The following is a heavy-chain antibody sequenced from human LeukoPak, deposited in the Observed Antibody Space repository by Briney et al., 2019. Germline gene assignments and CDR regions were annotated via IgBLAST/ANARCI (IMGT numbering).Heavy chain of an antibody. CDR3: ARRLGIAAAGTGYFQH. V-gene: IGHV4-38-2*02. CDR1: GYSISSGYY. J-gene: IGHJ1*01. CDR2: IYRSGST. D-gene: IGHD6-13*01. Sequence: SETMSLTCTVSGYSISSGYYWGWIRQPPGKGLEWIGSIYRSGSTYYNPSLKSRVTISADTSKNQFSLKLSSVTAADTAVYYCARRLGIAAAGTGYFQHWGQGTLVTVSS.